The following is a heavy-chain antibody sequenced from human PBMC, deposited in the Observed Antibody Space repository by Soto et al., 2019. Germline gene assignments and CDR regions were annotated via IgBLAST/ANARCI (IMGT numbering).Heavy chain of an antibody. J-gene: IGHJ5*02. CDR1: GGTFSSYA. Sequence: GASVKVSCKASGGTFSSYAISWVRQAPGQGLEWMGGIIPIFGTANYAQKFQGRVTITADKSTSTAYMELSSLRSEDTAVYYCARVGQLPTRQGWFDPWGQGTLVTVSS. V-gene: IGHV1-69*06. CDR2: IIPIFGTA. CDR3: ARVGQLPTRQGWFDP. D-gene: IGHD2-2*01.